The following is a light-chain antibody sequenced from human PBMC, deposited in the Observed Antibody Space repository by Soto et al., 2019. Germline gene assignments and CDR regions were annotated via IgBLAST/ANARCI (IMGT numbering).Light chain of an antibody. CDR1: QSVANSY. Sequence: EIVMTQSPVTVSLSLGETATLSCWASQSVANSYVAWYQQRPGQAPRLLISGASTRAARIPVRFRGSGSGTEFTLTISSLQSEDFAVYYCQQYTNWPKTFGQGTKVEIK. J-gene: IGKJ1*01. V-gene: IGKV3-15*01. CDR2: GAS. CDR3: QQYTNWPKT.